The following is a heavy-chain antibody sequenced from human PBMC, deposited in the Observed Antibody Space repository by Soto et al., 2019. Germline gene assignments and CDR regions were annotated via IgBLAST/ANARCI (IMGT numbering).Heavy chain of an antibody. V-gene: IGHV4-30-2*06. D-gene: IGHD6-19*01. CDR1: GASMSSGGYY. Sequence: PSETLSLTCTVSGASMSSGGYYWTWIRQSPGKGLEWIGYIYYSGSTYYNPSLKSRVTISVDRSKNQFSLKLSSVTAADTAVHYCARVRSGWGIDYWGQGTLVTVSS. CDR2: IYYSGST. CDR3: ARVRSGWGIDY. J-gene: IGHJ4*02.